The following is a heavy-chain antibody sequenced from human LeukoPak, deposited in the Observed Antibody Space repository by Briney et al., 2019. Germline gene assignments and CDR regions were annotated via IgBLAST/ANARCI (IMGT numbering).Heavy chain of an antibody. CDR3: ARRSEVYYYYMDV. Sequence: SETLSLTCTVSGGSISSYYWSWIRQPAGKGLEWIGRIYNSGSTTYNPSLKSRVTMSVDTSKNQFSLKLSSVTAADTAIYYCARRSEVYYYYMDVWGKGTTVTVSS. CDR2: IYNSGST. V-gene: IGHV4-4*07. CDR1: GGSISSYY. J-gene: IGHJ6*03.